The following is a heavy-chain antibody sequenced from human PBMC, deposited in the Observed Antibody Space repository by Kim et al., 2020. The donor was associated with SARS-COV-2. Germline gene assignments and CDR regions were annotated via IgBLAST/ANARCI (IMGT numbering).Heavy chain of an antibody. D-gene: IGHD3-10*01. CDR2: ISYDGSNK. Sequence: GGSLRLSCAASGFTFSSYAMHWVRQAPGKGLEWVAVISYDGSNKYYADSVKGRFTISRDNSKNTLYLQMNSLRAEDTAVYYCARGNYYGSGEWIWGQGTMVTVSS. CDR3: ARGNYYGSGEWI. V-gene: IGHV3-30-3*01. CDR1: GFTFSSYA. J-gene: IGHJ3*02.